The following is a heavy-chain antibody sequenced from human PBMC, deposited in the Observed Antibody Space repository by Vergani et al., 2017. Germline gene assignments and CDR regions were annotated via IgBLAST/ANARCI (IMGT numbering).Heavy chain of an antibody. CDR2: ISARYPST. CDR3: ARLSYDTTPYLQGGYDC. CDR1: GFTFSACP. Sequence: EVQLLQSGGGVIQPGGSVRLSCAASGFTFSACPMTWVRQAPGKGLEWVSAISARYPSTYYADSVKGRFTISRDNCKNMLYLQMNSLRAEDTAVYYCARLSYDTTPYLQGGYDCWGQGTLVSVSS. D-gene: IGHD3-22*01. J-gene: IGHJ4*02. V-gene: IGHV3-23*01.